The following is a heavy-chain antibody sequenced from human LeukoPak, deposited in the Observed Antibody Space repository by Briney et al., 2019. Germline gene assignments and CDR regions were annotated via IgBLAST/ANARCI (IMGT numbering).Heavy chain of an antibody. V-gene: IGHV3-30*18. CDR3: AKDPSTPLYYFDY. CDR2: ISYDGSNK. CDR1: GFTFSSYG. Sequence: PGGSLRLSCAASGFTFSSYGMHWVRQAPGKGLEWVAVISYDGSNKYYADSVKGRFTISRDNSKNTLYLQMNSLRAEDTAVYYCAKDPSTPLYYFDYWGQGTLVTVSS. J-gene: IGHJ4*02.